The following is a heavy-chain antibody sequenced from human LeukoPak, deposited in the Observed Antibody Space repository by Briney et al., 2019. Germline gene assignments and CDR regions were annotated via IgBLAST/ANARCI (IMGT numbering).Heavy chain of an antibody. D-gene: IGHD3-10*01. V-gene: IGHV4-34*01. Sequence: KPSETLSLTCAVYGGSLSGYYWRWLRQPPGKGLERLGETNHSGSTNFNPSLKSPVTISVATSKNQFSLNLSSVTAADLAMYYCSRLLRYYGSGSPSDYWGEGTLVTVSS. CDR1: GGSLSGYY. J-gene: IGHJ4*02. CDR3: SRLLRYYGSGSPSDY. CDR2: TNHSGST.